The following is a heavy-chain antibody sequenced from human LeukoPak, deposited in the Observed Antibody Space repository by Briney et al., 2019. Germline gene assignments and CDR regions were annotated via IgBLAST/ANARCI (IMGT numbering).Heavy chain of an antibody. CDR1: GCTFTSYG. CDR2: ISAYNGNT. CDR3: ARDYYDSSGYYEDAFDI. J-gene: IGHJ3*02. V-gene: IGHV1-18*01. D-gene: IGHD3-22*01. Sequence: ASVKVSCKASGCTFTSYGISWVRQAPGQGLEWMGWISAYNGNTNYAQKLQGRVTMTTDTSTSTAYMELRSLRSDDTAVYYCARDYYDSSGYYEDAFDIWGQGTMVTVSS.